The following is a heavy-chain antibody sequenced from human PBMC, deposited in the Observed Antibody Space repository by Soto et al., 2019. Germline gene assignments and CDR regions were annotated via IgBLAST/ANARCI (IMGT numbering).Heavy chain of an antibody. CDR3: AKDLGAGDEPAGTGNYYYGMDV. CDR1: GFTFSSYG. J-gene: IGHJ6*02. D-gene: IGHD6-13*01. CDR2: ISYDGSNK. V-gene: IGHV3-30*18. Sequence: GGSLRLSCAASGFTFSSYGMHWVRQAPGKGLEWVAVISYDGSNKYYADSVKGRFTISRDNSKNTLYLQMNSLRAEDTAVYYCAKDLGAGDEPAGTGNYYYGMDVWGQGTTVTVSS.